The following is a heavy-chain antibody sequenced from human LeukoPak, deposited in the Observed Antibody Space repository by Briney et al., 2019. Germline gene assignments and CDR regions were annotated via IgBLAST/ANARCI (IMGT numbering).Heavy chain of an antibody. J-gene: IGHJ6*03. CDR3: AIRAHAYYYYYMDV. D-gene: IGHD4-17*01. V-gene: IGHV3-23*01. Sequence: GGSLRLSCAASGFTFSSYAMSWVRQAPGKGLEWVSAISGSGGSTYYADSVKGRFTISRDNSKNTLYLQMNSLRAEDTVVYYCAIRAHAYYYYYMDVWGKGTTVTVSS. CDR1: GFTFSSYA. CDR2: ISGSGGST.